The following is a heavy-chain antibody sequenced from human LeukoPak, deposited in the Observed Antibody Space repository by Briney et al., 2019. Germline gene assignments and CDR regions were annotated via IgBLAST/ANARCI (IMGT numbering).Heavy chain of an antibody. D-gene: IGHD5-12*01. J-gene: IGHJ4*02. V-gene: IGHV4-59*01. Sequence: SETLSLTCAVSGGTITGYHWSWLRQPPGKGLDWIGYADSRGSTLYNPSLKSRVAISVDTSQRQLSLRLTSVTAADTAVYYCARVGSGSHFDYWGQGTLVAVSS. CDR3: ARVGSGSHFDY. CDR2: ADSRGST. CDR1: GGTITGYH.